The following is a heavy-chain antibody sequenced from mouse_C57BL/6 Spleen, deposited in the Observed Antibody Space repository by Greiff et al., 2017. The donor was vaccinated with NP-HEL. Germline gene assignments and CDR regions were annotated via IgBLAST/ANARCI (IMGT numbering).Heavy chain of an antibody. J-gene: IGHJ4*01. Sequence: VQLQQPGAELVRPGSSVKLSCKASGYTFTSYWMHWVKQRPIQGLEWIGNIDPSDSETHYNQKFKDKATLTVDKSSSTAYMQLSSLTSEDSAVYYCARGTVIYYDFYAMDYWGQGTSVTVSS. V-gene: IGHV1-52*01. CDR3: ARGTVIYYDFYAMDY. CDR2: IDPSDSET. D-gene: IGHD2-1*01. CDR1: GYTFTSYW.